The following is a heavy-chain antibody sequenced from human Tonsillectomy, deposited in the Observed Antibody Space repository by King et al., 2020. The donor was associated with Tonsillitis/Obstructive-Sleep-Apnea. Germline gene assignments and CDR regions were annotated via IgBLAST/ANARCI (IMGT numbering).Heavy chain of an antibody. CDR3: ARDSWYHDSSDYSAVHYYSYMDV. D-gene: IGHD3-22*01. J-gene: IGHJ6*03. CDR1: GGTFSSYA. Sequence: VQLVESGAEVKKPGSSVKVSCKASGGTFSSYAISWVRQAPGQGLEWMGGIIPILGTANYAQKFQGRVTITADESTSTAYMELSSLRSEDTAVYYCARDSWYHDSSDYSAVHYYSYMDVWGKGTTVTVSS. CDR2: IIPILGTA. V-gene: IGHV1-69*01.